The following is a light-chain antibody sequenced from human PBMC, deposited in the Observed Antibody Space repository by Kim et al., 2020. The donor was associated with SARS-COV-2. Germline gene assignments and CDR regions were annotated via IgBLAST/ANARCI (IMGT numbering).Light chain of an antibody. CDR2: DNY. V-gene: IGLV1-51*01. CDR3: GTWASSLSVVV. CDR1: ITNIRNSY. Sequence: GQEITTYGSASITNIRNSYVSGYQPLTATAHKLHVYDNYDRPSGIPGPFSGSKSGTAASLDITGLHPGDEADYYCGTWASSLSVVVFGGGTQLTVL. J-gene: IGLJ3*02.